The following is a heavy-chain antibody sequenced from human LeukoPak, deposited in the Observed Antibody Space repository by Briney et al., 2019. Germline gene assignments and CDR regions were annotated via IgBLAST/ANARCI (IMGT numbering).Heavy chain of an antibody. CDR1: GYSFTSYW. CDR2: IYPGDSDT. CDR3: ARHTPNWNDGEDY. J-gene: IGHJ4*02. D-gene: IGHD1-1*01. Sequence: GESLKIPCKGSGYSFTSYWIGWVRQMPGKGLEWMGIIYPGDSDTRYSPSFQGQVTISADKSISTAYLQWSSLKASDTAMYYCARHTPNWNDGEDYWGQGTLVTVSS. V-gene: IGHV5-51*01.